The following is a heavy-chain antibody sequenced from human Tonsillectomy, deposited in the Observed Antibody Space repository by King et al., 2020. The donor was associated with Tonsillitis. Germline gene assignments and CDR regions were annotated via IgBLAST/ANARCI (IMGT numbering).Heavy chain of an antibody. CDR2: SSRSGSTI. D-gene: IGHD1-26*01. CDR3: ARTEIEWELLGAMDV. Sequence: VQLVESGGGLVKPGGSLRLSCAASGFTFSDYYMSCIRQAPGKGLAGVSNSSRSGSTIYDADSVKGRIPISRDNAKNSLYLQMNSLRAEDTAVYYCARTEIEWELLGAMDVWGQGTTVTVSS. V-gene: IGHV3-11*01. CDR1: GFTFSDYY. J-gene: IGHJ6*02.